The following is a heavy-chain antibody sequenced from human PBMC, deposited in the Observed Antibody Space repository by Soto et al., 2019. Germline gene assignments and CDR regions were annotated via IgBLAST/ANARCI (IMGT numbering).Heavy chain of an antibody. Sequence: GASVKVSCKTSGHTFTNYVVDWVRQAPGQGLEWMGWINSGSGGTNYAQKFQGRVTMTRDTSISTAYMELSRLRSVDTAVYYCARSALFYYYYYGMDVWGQGTTVTVSS. CDR1: GHTFTNYV. CDR2: INSGSGGT. J-gene: IGHJ6*02. CDR3: ARSALFYYYYYGMDV. V-gene: IGHV1-2*02.